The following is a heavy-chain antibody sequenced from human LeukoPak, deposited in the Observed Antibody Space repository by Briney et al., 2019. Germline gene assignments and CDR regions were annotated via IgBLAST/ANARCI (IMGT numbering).Heavy chain of an antibody. CDR2: IIPIFGTA. Sequence: GASVKVSCKASGGTFISYAISWVRQAPGKGLEWMGGIIPIFGTANYAQKFQGRVTITTDESTSTAYMELSSRRSEDTAVYYCARLGPAPSLEIVRDYYYYGMDVWGQGTMVTVSS. D-gene: IGHD2/OR15-2a*01. CDR1: GGTFISYA. J-gene: IGHJ6*02. V-gene: IGHV1-69*05. CDR3: ARLGPAPSLEIVRDYYYYGMDV.